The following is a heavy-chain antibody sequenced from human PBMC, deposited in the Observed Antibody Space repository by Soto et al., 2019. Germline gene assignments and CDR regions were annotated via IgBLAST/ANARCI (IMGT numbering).Heavy chain of an antibody. CDR3: ARDRLAKWFDP. D-gene: IGHD3-9*01. CDR2: IYYSGST. V-gene: IGHV4-59*01. CDR1: GGSISSYY. J-gene: IGHJ5*02. Sequence: SETLSLTCTVSGGSISSYYWNWIRQPPGKGLEWIGYIYYSGSTKYNPSLKSRVTISVDTSKNQFSLKLSSVTAADTAVYYCARDRLAKWFDPWGQGTQVTVS.